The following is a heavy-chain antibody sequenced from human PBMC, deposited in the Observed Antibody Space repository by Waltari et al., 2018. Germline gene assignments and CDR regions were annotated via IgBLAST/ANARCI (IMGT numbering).Heavy chain of an antibody. J-gene: IGHJ4*02. CDR1: GYSISSGYY. CDR2: IYHSGST. V-gene: IGHV4-38-2*01. D-gene: IGHD6-19*01. Sequence: QVQLQESGPGLVKPSGTLSLTCAVSGYSISSGYYWGWIRQPPGKGLEWIGSIYHSGSTYYNPSLKSRVTISVDTSKNQFSLKLSSVTAADTAVYYCATILSYSSKSDYWGQGTLVTVSS. CDR3: ATILSYSSKSDY.